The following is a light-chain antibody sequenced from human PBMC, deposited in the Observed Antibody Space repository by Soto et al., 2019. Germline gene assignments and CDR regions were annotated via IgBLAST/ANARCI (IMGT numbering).Light chain of an antibody. V-gene: IGKV3-11*01. CDR2: DAS. J-gene: IGKJ2*01. Sequence: EIVLTQSPATLSLSPGERATLSCRASQSVSSYLAWYQQKPGQAPRLLIYDASNRATGIPARFSGSGSGTDFTLTISRREPEDFAVYYCQQRSNGPPFGQWTKLEIK. CDR1: QSVSSY. CDR3: QQRSNGPP.